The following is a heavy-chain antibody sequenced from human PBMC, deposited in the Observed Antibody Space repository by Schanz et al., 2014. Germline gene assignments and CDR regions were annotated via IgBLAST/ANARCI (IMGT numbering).Heavy chain of an antibody. V-gene: IGHV3-33*08. D-gene: IGHD3-16*01. CDR2: IRYDGRNK. Sequence: VQVLESGEGLVEAGGSLRLSCAASGFTFISYDIHWVRQAPGKGLEWVAVIRYDGRNKNFVESVKGRFTISRDNSNNTVYLQMNTLRAEDTAVYYCASDYNYFETEAPWGQGTLVTVSS. CDR3: ASDYNYFETEAP. CDR1: GFTFISYD. J-gene: IGHJ5*02.